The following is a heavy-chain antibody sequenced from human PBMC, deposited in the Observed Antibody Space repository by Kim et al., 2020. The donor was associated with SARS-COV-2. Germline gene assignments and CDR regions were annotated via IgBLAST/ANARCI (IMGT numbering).Heavy chain of an antibody. J-gene: IGHJ5*02. CDR1: GYTFIGYY. V-gene: IGHV1-2*02. CDR3: ARGGSSWYVHWFDP. D-gene: IGHD6-13*01. Sequence: ASVKVSCKASGYTFIGYYMHWVRQAPGQGLEWMGWINPNSGGTNYAQKFQGRVTMTRDTSISTAYMELSRLRSDDTAVYYCARGGSSWYVHWFDPWGQGTLVTVSS. CDR2: INPNSGGT.